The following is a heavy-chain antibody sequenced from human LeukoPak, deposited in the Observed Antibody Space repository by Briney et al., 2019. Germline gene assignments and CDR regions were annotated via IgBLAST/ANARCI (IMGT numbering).Heavy chain of an antibody. D-gene: IGHD6-19*01. V-gene: IGHV3-53*01. Sequence: PGGSLRLSCAASGFTVSSNYMSWVRQPPGKGLEWVSVIYSTGSTYYAASVKGRFTISRDNSKSTLYLQMNSLRGEDTAVYYCARESSSGFELDYWGQGTLVTVSS. CDR3: ARESSSGFELDY. CDR1: GFTVSSNY. CDR2: IYSTGST. J-gene: IGHJ4*02.